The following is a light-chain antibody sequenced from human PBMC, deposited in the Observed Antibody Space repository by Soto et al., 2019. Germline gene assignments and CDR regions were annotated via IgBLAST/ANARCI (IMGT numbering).Light chain of an antibody. CDR2: DAS. J-gene: IGKJ4*01. CDR3: QHRAGWPPALT. V-gene: IGKV3-11*01. CDR1: QRVSNY. Sequence: ETVLTHSPATLSLSPGERATLSCRASQRVSNYLTWYQQKPGQAPRLLIYDASNRATGIPARFSGSGSGTDFTLTISGLEPEDFAVYFCQHRAGWPPALTFGGGTKVDIK.